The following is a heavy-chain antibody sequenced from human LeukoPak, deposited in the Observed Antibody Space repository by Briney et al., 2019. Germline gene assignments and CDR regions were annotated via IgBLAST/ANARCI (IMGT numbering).Heavy chain of an antibody. D-gene: IGHD6-13*01. V-gene: IGHV4-34*01. CDR2: INHSGST. CDR3: ARDQQPSLGLDY. J-gene: IGHJ4*02. Sequence: SETLSLTCAVYGGSFSGYYWSWIRQPPGKGLEWIGEINHSGSTNYNPSLKSRVTISVDTSKNQFSLKLSSVTAADTAVYFCARDQQPSLGLDYWGQGTLVTVSS. CDR1: GGSFSGYY.